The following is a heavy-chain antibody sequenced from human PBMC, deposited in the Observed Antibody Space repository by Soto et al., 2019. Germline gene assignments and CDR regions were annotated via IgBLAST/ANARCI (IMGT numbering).Heavy chain of an antibody. V-gene: IGHV3-21*01. J-gene: IGHJ6*03. CDR3: ARDGKQLVRSGHDYYYMDV. D-gene: IGHD6-13*01. CDR1: GVTFSSYS. CDR2: ISSSSSYI. Sequence: EVQLVGSGGGLVKPGGSLRLSCAASGVTFSSYSMNWVRQAPGKGLEWVSSISSSSSYIYYADSVKGRFTISRDNAKNSLYLQMNSLRAEDTAVYYCARDGKQLVRSGHDYYYMDVWGKGTTVTVSS.